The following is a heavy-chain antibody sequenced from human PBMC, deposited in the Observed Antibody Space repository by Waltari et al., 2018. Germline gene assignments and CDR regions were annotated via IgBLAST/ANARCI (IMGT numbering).Heavy chain of an antibody. CDR1: GYSISSGYY. CDR3: ARVGGPSGYFDY. D-gene: IGHD3-10*01. J-gene: IGHJ4*02. V-gene: IGHV4-38-2*01. CDR2: IYHSGGT. Sequence: QVQLQESGPGLVKPSETLSLTCAVSGYSISSGYYWGWIRQPPGKGLEWIGSIYHSGGTYYNPSLKSRVTISVDTSKNQFSLKLSSVTAADTAVYYCARVGGPSGYFDYWGQGTLVTVSS.